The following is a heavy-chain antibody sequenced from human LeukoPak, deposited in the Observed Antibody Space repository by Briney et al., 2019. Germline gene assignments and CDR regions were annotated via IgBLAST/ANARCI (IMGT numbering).Heavy chain of an antibody. J-gene: IGHJ6*03. D-gene: IGHD4-17*01. Sequence: GGSLRLSCAASGFTFDDYAVHWVRQAPGKGLEWVSLISWDGGSTYYADSVKGRFTISRDNSKNSLYLQMNSLRAEDTALYYCAKDRSSGDYAYYYYMDVWGKGTTVTVSS. CDR2: ISWDGGST. CDR3: AKDRSSGDYAYYYYMDV. V-gene: IGHV3-43D*03. CDR1: GFTFDDYA.